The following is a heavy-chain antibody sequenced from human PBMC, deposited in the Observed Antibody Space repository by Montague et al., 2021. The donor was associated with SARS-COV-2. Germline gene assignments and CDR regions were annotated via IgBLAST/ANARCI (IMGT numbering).Heavy chain of an antibody. CDR1: GGSISSSGYY. V-gene: IGHV4-39*01. D-gene: IGHD3-22*01. Sequence: SETLSLTCTVSGGSISSSGYYWGWIRQPPGKGLEWIGSIYYSGSTHYNPSLKSRVTISVDTSKNQFSLKLSSVTAADTAVYYCARFPTSYYYDSKAAPATPDAFDIWGQGIMVTVSS. CDR3: ARFPTSYYYDSKAAPATPDAFDI. CDR2: IYYSGST. J-gene: IGHJ3*02.